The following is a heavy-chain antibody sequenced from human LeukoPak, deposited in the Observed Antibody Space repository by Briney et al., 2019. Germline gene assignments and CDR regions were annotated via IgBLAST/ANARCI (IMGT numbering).Heavy chain of an antibody. Sequence: PGGSLRLSCAASEFTFRNYWMSWVRQVPGKGLEWVVNINEGGNEKNYVDSVKGRFTASRDNAQNSLYLQMNSLRVEDTAVYYCARHPNSNWDYWGQGTLVTVSS. CDR3: ARHPNSNWDY. V-gene: IGHV3-7*03. CDR1: EFTFRNYW. J-gene: IGHJ4*02. D-gene: IGHD6-13*01. CDR2: INEGGNEK.